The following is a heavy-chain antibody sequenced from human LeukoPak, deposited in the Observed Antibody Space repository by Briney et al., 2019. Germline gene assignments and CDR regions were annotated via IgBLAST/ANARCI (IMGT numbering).Heavy chain of an antibody. J-gene: IGHJ4*02. CDR1: GFTFSSYW. D-gene: IGHD6-19*01. V-gene: IGHV3-7*01. Sequence: GGSLRLSCAASGFTFSSYWMSWVRQAPGKGLEWVANIKQDGSEKYYVDSVKGRFTISRDNAKNSLYLQMNSLRAEDTAVYYCARDSSTYSSGWYPYYWGQGTLVTVSS. CDR3: ARDSSTYSSGWYPYY. CDR2: IKQDGSEK.